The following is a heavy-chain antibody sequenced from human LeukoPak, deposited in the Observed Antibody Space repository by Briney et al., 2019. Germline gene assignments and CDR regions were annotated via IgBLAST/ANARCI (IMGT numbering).Heavy chain of an antibody. CDR1: GFTFSSYA. CDR2: ISGSGGST. D-gene: IGHD1-26*01. J-gene: IGHJ1*01. CDR3: AKDVGATSHFQH. Sequence: PGGSLSLSCAASGFTFSSYAMSWVRQAPGKGLEWVSAISGSGGSTYYADSVKGRFTISRDNSKNTLYLQMNSLRAEDTAVYYCAKDVGATSHFQHCGQGTLVTVSS. V-gene: IGHV3-23*01.